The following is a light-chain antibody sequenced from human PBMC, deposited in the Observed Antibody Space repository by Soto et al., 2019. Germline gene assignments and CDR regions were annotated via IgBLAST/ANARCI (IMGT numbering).Light chain of an antibody. V-gene: IGKV1-5*03. CDR3: QQYNNYGSWT. CDR1: QSISGW. CDR2: KAS. J-gene: IGKJ1*01. Sequence: DIQMTQSPSTLSATVGDRVTITCRASQSISGWLAWYQQKPGKAPKLLIYKASSLESGVPSRFSGSGSGTEFTLTISSLQPADFATYYCQQYNNYGSWTFGQGTKVEIK.